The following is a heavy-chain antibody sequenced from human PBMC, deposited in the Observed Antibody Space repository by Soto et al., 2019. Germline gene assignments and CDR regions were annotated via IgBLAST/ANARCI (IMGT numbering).Heavy chain of an antibody. V-gene: IGHV3-48*01. CDR3: ARDLASRKAVAGTAY. CDR2: ISSSSSTI. CDR1: GFTFSSYS. Sequence: PGGSLRLSCAASGFTFSSYSMNWVRQAPGKGLEWVSYISSSSSTIYYADSVKGRFTISRDNAKNSLYLQMNSLRAEDTAVYYCARDLASRKAVAGTAYWGQGTLVTVSS. J-gene: IGHJ4*02. D-gene: IGHD6-19*01.